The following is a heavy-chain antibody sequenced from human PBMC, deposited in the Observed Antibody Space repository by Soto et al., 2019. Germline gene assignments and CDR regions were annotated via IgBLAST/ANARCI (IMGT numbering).Heavy chain of an antibody. V-gene: IGHV4-30-4*01. Sequence: SETLSLTCPVSGGTISSGDYYWSLIRKPPGKGLEWIGYIYYSGSTYYNPSLKSRVTISVDTSKNQFSLKLSSVTAADTAVYYCARGFNGWGSPASLYGMDVWGQGTTVTVSS. CDR1: GGTISSGDYY. CDR3: ARGFNGWGSPASLYGMDV. CDR2: IYYSGST. D-gene: IGHD3-10*01. J-gene: IGHJ6*02.